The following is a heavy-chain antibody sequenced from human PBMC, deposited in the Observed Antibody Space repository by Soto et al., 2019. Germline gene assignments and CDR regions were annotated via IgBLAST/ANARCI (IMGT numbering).Heavy chain of an antibody. J-gene: IGHJ4*02. D-gene: IGHD3-3*01. Sequence: QVQLQESGPGLVKPSGTLSLTCAVSGGSIISYNWWSWVRQPPGKGLEWIGEIFHSGSTNFNPSLKGRVTISIDKSKNNFSLKLNSVTAADTAVYYCARHERSGQDYWGQGTLVTVSS. CDR2: IFHSGST. CDR3: ARHERSGQDY. CDR1: GGSIISYNW. V-gene: IGHV4-4*02.